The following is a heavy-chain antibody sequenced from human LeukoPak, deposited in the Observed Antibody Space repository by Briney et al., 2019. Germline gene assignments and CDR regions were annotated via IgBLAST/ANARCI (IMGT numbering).Heavy chain of an antibody. D-gene: IGHD6-6*01. V-gene: IGHV3-11*06. J-gene: IGHJ4*02. CDR2: ISSGSSYT. Sequence: GWSLRLSCAASGFNFSDYYMTWIRQAPGKGLEWVSYISSGSSYTDYADSVKGRFTISRDNAKNSLDLQMNILRAEDTALYYCARARGSIPSSSFDYWGQGALVTVSS. CDR1: GFNFSDYY. CDR3: ARARGSIPSSSFDY.